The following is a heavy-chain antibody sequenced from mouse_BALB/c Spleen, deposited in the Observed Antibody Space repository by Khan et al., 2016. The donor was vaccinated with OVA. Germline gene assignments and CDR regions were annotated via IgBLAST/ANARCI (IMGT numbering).Heavy chain of an antibody. CDR2: INPGSGGT. Sequence: QVQLQQSGAELVRPGTSVKVSCKASGYAFTNYLIEWVKQRPGQGLEWIGVINPGSGGTNYNEKFKGKATLTADKSSSTASMQLSSLTAEDSAVYFCARSAVVADWYFDVWGAGTTVTVSS. CDR1: GYAFTNYL. D-gene: IGHD1-1*01. CDR3: ARSAVVADWYFDV. V-gene: IGHV1-54*01. J-gene: IGHJ1*01.